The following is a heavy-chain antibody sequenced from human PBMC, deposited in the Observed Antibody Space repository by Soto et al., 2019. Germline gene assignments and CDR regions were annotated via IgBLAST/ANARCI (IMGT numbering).Heavy chain of an antibody. V-gene: IGHV1-69*13. CDR2: IIPVFGRP. CDR3: AREGSGYNL. D-gene: IGHD5-12*01. CDR1: GGSFSSFG. J-gene: IGHJ1*01. Sequence: SVKVSCKASGGSFSSFGISWVRQAPGQGLEWLGGIIPVFGRPNYAQRFRGRLTITADESTNTVYLELIDLRSEDTAVYYCAREGSGYNLWGQGTQVTVSS.